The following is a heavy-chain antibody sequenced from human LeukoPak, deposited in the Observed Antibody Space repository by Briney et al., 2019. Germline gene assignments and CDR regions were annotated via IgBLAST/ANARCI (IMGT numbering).Heavy chain of an antibody. CDR1: GFTFSSYS. Sequence: GESLRLSCAASGFTFSSYSMNWVRQAPGKGLEWVSSISSSSSYIYYADSVKGRFTISRDNAKNSLYLQMNSLRAEDTAVYYCARGLGTGGYYFDYWGQGTLVTVSS. CDR3: ARGLGTGGYYFDY. D-gene: IGHD1-1*01. V-gene: IGHV3-21*01. J-gene: IGHJ4*02. CDR2: ISSSSSYI.